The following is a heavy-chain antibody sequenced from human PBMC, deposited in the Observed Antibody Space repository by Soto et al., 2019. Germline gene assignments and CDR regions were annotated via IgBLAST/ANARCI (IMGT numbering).Heavy chain of an antibody. Sequence: GGSLRLSCAASGFTFSSYAMSWVRQAPGKGLEWVSAISGSGGSIYYADSVKGRFTISRDNSKNTLYLQMNSLRAEDTAVYYCARDNLLRYFDWLSSSVGADYYYYYMDVWGKGTTVTVSS. CDR3: ARDNLLRYFDWLSSSVGADYYYYYMDV. CDR1: GFTFSSYA. CDR2: ISGSGGSI. V-gene: IGHV3-23*01. J-gene: IGHJ6*03. D-gene: IGHD3-9*01.